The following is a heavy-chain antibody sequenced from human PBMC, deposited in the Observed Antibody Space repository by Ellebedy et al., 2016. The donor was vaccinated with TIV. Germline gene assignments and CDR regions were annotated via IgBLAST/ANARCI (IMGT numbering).Heavy chain of an antibody. D-gene: IGHD4-17*01. Sequence: AASVKVSCKGSGGTFSNTFSNTGISWVRQAPGQGLEWMGNIIPLFGTPNYAQKFRGRVTITADKSTSTVFVELSSLRSEDTAVYYCARERDYGRELFDYWGQGTLVTVSS. CDR3: ARERDYGRELFDY. CDR1: GGTFSNTFSNTG. V-gene: IGHV1-69*06. CDR2: IIPLFGTP. J-gene: IGHJ4*02.